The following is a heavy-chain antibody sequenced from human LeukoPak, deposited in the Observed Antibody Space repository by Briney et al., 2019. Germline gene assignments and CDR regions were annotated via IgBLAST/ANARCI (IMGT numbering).Heavy chain of an antibody. Sequence: GGSLRLSCAGSGFPFNTYIMNWVRQAPGKGLEWVSSIGSSSSHIYYAGSVKGRFTTSRDNAKNSLYLQMNSLGAEDTAVYFCARDPINVWFAFDLWGQGTMVTVSS. V-gene: IGHV3-21*01. D-gene: IGHD3-9*01. J-gene: IGHJ3*01. CDR1: GFPFNTYI. CDR2: IGSSSSHI. CDR3: ARDPINVWFAFDL.